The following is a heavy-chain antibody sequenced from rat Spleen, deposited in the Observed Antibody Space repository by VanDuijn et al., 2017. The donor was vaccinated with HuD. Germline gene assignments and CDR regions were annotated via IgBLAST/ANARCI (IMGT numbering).Heavy chain of an antibody. CDR3: SRQDNNYYYFDF. J-gene: IGHJ1*01. Sequence: EVQLVESGGGLVQPGRSLKLSCAVSGFTFSNYGMAWVRQAPKKGLEWVATIIYDGSSTYYRDSVKGRFTISRDNAKSTLYLQMNSLRSEDTATYFCSRQDNNYYYFDFWGPGTMVTVSS. V-gene: IGHV5-29*01. CDR1: GFTFSNYG. CDR2: IIYDGSST. D-gene: IGHD1-10*01.